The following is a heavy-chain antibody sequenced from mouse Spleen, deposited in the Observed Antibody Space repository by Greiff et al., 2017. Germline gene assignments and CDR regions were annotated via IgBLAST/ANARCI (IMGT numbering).Heavy chain of an antibody. CDR1: GFTFSNYW. V-gene: IGHV6-6*02. J-gene: IGHJ2*01. Sequence: DVMLVESGGGLVQPGGSMKLSCVASGFTFSNYWMNWVRQSPEKGLEWVAEIRLKSNNYATHYAESVKGRFTISRDDSKSSVYLQMNNLRAEDTGIYYCTYYYGRTGTGFDYWGQGTTLTVSS. D-gene: IGHD1-1*01. CDR2: IRLKSNNYAT. CDR3: TYYYGRTGTGFDY.